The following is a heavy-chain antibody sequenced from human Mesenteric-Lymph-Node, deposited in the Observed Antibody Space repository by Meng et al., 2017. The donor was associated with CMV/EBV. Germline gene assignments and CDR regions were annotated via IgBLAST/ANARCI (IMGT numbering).Heavy chain of an antibody. CDR1: GGSLTDYF. Sequence: QVQLQESGPGLVKPSQTLSLTCAVYGGSLTDYFWSWIRQSPEKGLEWIXDISHGGRTNYNPSLKSRVTISVDTSNNQFSLRVASVTAADTAVYYCARGRTDFDSWGQGTLVTVSS. CDR2: ISHGGRT. V-gene: IGHV4-34*09. J-gene: IGHJ4*02. CDR3: ARGRTDFDS. D-gene: IGHD1-1*01.